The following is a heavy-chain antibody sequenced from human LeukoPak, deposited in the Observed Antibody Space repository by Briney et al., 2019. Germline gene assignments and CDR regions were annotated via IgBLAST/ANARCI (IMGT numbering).Heavy chain of an antibody. CDR1: GGSISSYY. CDR3: AKRAWEWGIYYYYGIDV. V-gene: IGHV4-59*08. Sequence: SETLSLTCTVSGGSISSYYWSWIRQPPGKGLEWIGYIYYSGSTNYNPSLKSRVTISLDTSENQFSLKLSSVTAADTAVYYCAKRAWEWGIYYYYGIDVWGQGTTVTVSS. D-gene: IGHD3-16*01. CDR2: IYYSGST. J-gene: IGHJ6*02.